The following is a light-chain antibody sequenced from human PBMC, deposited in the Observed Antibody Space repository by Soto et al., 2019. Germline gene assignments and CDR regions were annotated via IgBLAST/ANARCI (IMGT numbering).Light chain of an antibody. CDR2: EVS. V-gene: IGLV2-14*01. Sequence: QSVLTQPASVSGSPGQSITISCTGTSSDVGGYNYVSWYQQHPGKAPKLIIYEVSNRNSGVSNRFSASKSANTASLTISGLQAEDEADYYCSSYTRSRTQVFGTGTKLTVL. CDR1: SSDVGGYNY. J-gene: IGLJ1*01. CDR3: SSYTRSRTQV.